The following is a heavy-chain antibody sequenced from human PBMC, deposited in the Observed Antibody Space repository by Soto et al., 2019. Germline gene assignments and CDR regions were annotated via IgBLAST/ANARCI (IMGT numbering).Heavy chain of an antibody. Sequence: GGSLRLSCAASGFTFSSYAMSWVRQAPGKGLEWVSAISGSGGSTYYADSVKGRFTISRDNSKNTLYLQMNSLRAEDTAVYYCAKGISLLSFVPHTHDAFESWGQGTMVTV. D-gene: IGHD2-2*01. CDR2: ISGSGGST. CDR3: AKGISLLSFVPHTHDAFES. V-gene: IGHV3-23*01. CDR1: GFTFSSYA. J-gene: IGHJ3*02.